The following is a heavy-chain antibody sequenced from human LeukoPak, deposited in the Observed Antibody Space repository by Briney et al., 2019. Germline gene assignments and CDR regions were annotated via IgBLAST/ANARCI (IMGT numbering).Heavy chain of an antibody. CDR2: IRYDGSNK. CDR3: AKSGNAVITFGGDYYYYYYMDV. D-gene: IGHD3-16*01. Sequence: PGGSLRLSCAASGFTFSSYGMHWVRQAPGKGLEWVAFIRYDGSNKYYADSVKGRFTISRDNSKNTLYLQMNSLRAEDTAVYYCAKSGNAVITFGGDYYYYYYMDVWGKGTTVTVSS. CDR1: GFTFSSYG. J-gene: IGHJ6*03. V-gene: IGHV3-30*02.